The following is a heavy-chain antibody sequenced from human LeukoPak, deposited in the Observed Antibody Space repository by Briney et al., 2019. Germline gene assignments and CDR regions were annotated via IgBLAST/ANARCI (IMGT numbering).Heavy chain of an antibody. CDR2: IRSSSSTI. V-gene: IGHV3-48*01. CDR3: ARDGPRRGFDY. CDR1: GFTFSSYS. J-gene: IGHJ4*02. Sequence: GGSLRLSCAASGFTFSSYSMNWVRQAPGKGLEWVSYIRSSSSTIYYADSVKGRFTISRDNAKNSLYLQMNSLRAEDTAVYYCARDGPRRGFDYWGQGTLVTVSS.